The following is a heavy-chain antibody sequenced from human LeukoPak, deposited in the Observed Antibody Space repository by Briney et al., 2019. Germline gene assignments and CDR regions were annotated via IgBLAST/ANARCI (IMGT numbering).Heavy chain of an antibody. CDR1: GFTFSSYA. CDR3: AKPKEEYYYGSGSYYN. Sequence: GGSLRLSCAASGFTFSSYAMSWVREAPGKGLEWVSAISGSGGSTYYADSVKGRFTISRDNSKNTLYLQMNSLRAEDTAVYYCAKPKEEYYYGSGSYYNWGQGTLVTVSS. CDR2: ISGSGGST. V-gene: IGHV3-23*01. D-gene: IGHD3-10*01. J-gene: IGHJ4*02.